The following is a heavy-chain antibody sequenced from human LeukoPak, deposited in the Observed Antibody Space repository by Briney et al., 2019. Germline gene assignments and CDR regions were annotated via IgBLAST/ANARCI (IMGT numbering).Heavy chain of an antibody. CDR3: ARGGDYCDSSGQDY. V-gene: IGHV1-2*06. CDR2: INPNSGGT. J-gene: IGHJ4*02. D-gene: IGHD3-22*01. Sequence: ASVKVSCKASGYTFTGYYMHWVRQAPGQGLEWMGRINPNSGGTNYAQKFQGRVTMTRDTSISTAYMELSRLRSDDTAVYYCARGGDYCDSSGQDYWGQGTLVTVSS. CDR1: GYTFTGYY.